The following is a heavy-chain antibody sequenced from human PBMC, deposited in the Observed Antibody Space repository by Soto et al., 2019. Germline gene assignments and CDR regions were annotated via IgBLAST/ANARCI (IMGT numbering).Heavy chain of an antibody. Sequence: QVQLQESGPGLVKPSQTLSLTCTVSGGSISSGDYYWSWIRQPPGKGLEWIGYIYYSGSTYYNPSLESRVTISVDTAKHQDPLKLSYVTAADTAVYYCAREFSTNRVLGPWGQGTLVPVSS. D-gene: IGHD2-2*01. V-gene: IGHV4-30-4*08. CDR3: AREFSTNRVLGP. CDR2: IYYSGST. J-gene: IGHJ5*02. CDR1: GGSISSGDYY.